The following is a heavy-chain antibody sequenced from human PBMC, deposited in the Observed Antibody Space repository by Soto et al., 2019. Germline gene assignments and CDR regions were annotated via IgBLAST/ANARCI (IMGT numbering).Heavy chain of an antibody. CDR1: GFTFSSSS. CDR2: ISSTSATI. Sequence: GGSLRLSCAASGFTFSSSSMNWVRQAPGKGLEWVSYISSTSATIYYADSVKGRFTISRDNAKNSLYLQMNSLRDEDTAVYYCARDNLGNWGAWYFDLWGRGTLVTVSS. D-gene: IGHD7-27*01. J-gene: IGHJ2*01. V-gene: IGHV3-48*02. CDR3: ARDNLGNWGAWYFDL.